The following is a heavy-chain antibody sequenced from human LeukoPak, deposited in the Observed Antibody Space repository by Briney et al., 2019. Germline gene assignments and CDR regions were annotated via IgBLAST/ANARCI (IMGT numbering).Heavy chain of an antibody. CDR2: ISVCNGHT. D-gene: IGHD2-15*01. V-gene: IGHV1-18*01. CDR3: ARFCSGGGCYHNWFDP. J-gene: IGHJ5*02. CDR1: GYTFTSYG. Sequence: ASVKVSCKASGYTFTSYGISWVRQAPGQRLEWMGWISVCNGHTNYAQKLQDRVTMTTDTATNTAYMELRSLRSDDTAVYHCARFCSGGGCYHNWFDPWGQGALVTVSS.